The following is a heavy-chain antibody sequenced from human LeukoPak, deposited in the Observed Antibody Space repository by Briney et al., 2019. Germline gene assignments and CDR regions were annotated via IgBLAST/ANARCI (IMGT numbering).Heavy chain of an antibody. J-gene: IGHJ4*02. CDR3: AKGSSLRLGPTVEFYFDS. Sequence: GGSLRLSCEASGFTFSSYAMHWVRQAPGKGLEWVSAIVGSGGSTYYADSVKGRFTISRDNSKNTLYVQMNSLRAEDTAVYYCAKGSSLRLGPTVEFYFDSWGQGTLVTVSS. V-gene: IGHV3-23*01. CDR1: GFTFSSYA. CDR2: IVGSGGST. D-gene: IGHD1-26*01.